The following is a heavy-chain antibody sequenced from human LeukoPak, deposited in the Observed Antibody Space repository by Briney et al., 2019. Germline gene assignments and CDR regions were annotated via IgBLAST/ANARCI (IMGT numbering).Heavy chain of an antibody. CDR1: GFSLSTSGVG. D-gene: IGHD2-21*02. V-gene: IGHV2-5*02. CDR3: THSVGIVVVTSEDEYFLH. Sequence: SGPTLVKPTQTLTLTCTFSGFSLSTSGVGVGWIRQPPGKALEWLALIFWDDDKRYNPSLESRLSITKDTSKDQVVLTMTNMDPADTATYYCTHSVGIVVVTSEDEYFLHWGQGPLVIVSS. CDR2: IFWDDDK. J-gene: IGHJ1*01.